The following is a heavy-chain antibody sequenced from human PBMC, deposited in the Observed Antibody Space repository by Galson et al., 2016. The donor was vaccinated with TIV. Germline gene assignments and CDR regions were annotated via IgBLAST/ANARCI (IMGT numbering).Heavy chain of an antibody. V-gene: IGHV3-43*01. CDR3: ATLTGDERHFDY. CDR1: GFIFDNYV. D-gene: IGHD7-27*01. Sequence: SLRLSCAASGFIFDNYVMHWVRQAPGKGLECVSLISWDGQRPYYADAVQGRFTISRANSRTSLFLQMDSLRTEDTALYYCATLTGDERHFDYWGQGTPVTVFS. J-gene: IGHJ4*02. CDR2: ISWDGQRP.